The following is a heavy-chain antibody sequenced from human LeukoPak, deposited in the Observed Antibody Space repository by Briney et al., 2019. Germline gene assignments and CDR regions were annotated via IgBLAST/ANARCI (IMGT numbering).Heavy chain of an antibody. CDR3: ARERSSDAFDV. CDR1: GDSIRSYY. CDR2: IYYSGST. V-gene: IGHV4-59*01. Sequence: PSETLSLTCNVSGDSIRSYYWTWLRQPPGKGLEWIGYIYYSGSTSYNPSLKSRVAISVDTSKNQFSLKLNSVTPADTAVYYCARERSSDAFDVWGQGTMVTVSS. J-gene: IGHJ3*01.